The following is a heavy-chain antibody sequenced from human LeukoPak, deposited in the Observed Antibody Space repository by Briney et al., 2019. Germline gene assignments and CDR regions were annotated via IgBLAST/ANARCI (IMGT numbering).Heavy chain of an antibody. CDR1: GGSISSSSYY. D-gene: IGHD6-19*01. CDR2: IYTSGST. V-gene: IGHV4-61*02. J-gene: IGHJ6*03. CDR3: ARIAVAGDYYYYYMDV. Sequence: RTSETLSLTCTVSGGSISSSSYYWSWIRQPAGKGLEWIGRIYTSGSTNYNPSLKSRVTISVDTSKNQFSLKLSSVTAADTAVYYCARIAVAGDYYYYYMDVWGKGTTVTVSS.